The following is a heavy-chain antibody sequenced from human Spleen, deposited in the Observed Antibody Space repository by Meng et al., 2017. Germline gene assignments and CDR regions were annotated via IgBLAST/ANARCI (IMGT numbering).Heavy chain of an antibody. V-gene: IGHV4-34*01. CDR3: ARGPTTMAHDFDY. D-gene: IGHD4-11*01. Sequence: WVGVLAQPSRTPYPSVLGPDGSSSGYACSWIRQPPGKGLEWMGEINHSGSTNSNPSLERRASISVDTSHNNLSLKLSSVTAADSAVYYCARGPTTMAHDFDYWGQGTLVTVSS. J-gene: IGHJ4*02. CDR1: DGSSSGYA. CDR2: INHSGST.